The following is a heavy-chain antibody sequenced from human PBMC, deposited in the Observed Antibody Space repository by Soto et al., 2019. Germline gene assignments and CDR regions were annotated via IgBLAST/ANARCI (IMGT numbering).Heavy chain of an antibody. CDR2: IIPILGIA. Sequence: SVKVSCKASGGTFSIYAISWVLQAPGQGLEWMGRIIPILGIANYAQKFQGRVTITADKSTSTAYMELSSLRSEDTAVYYCASGAYQLLVVVDDAFDIWGQGTMVTVSS. CDR3: ASGAYQLLVVVDDAFDI. V-gene: IGHV1-69*04. J-gene: IGHJ3*02. D-gene: IGHD2-2*01. CDR1: GGTFSIYA.